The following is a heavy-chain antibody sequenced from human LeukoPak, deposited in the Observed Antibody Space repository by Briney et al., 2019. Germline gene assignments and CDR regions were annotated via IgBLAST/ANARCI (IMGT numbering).Heavy chain of an antibody. CDR3: AKDIVVPAAQRYFDY. J-gene: IGHJ4*02. V-gene: IGHV3-30*02. D-gene: IGHD2-2*01. Sequence: PGGSLRLSCAASGFTFSSYGMHWVRQAPGKGLEWVAFIRYDGSNKYYADSVKGRFTISRDNSKNTLYLQMNSLRAEDTAVYYCAKDIVVPAAQRYFDYWGQGTLVTVSS. CDR1: GFTFSSYG. CDR2: IRYDGSNK.